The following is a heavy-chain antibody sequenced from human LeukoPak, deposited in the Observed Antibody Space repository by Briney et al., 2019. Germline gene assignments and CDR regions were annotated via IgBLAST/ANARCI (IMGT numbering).Heavy chain of an antibody. Sequence: GGSLRLSCAASGFTFSSYSMSWVRQAPGKGLEWVSAIDGTGVTTRYADSVKGRFTVSRDNSKNTLYLQMNSLRAKDMAVYYCARRTTVLTPAPFDYWGQGTLVTVSS. J-gene: IGHJ4*02. CDR1: GFTFSSYS. V-gene: IGHV3-23*01. CDR3: ARRTTVLTPAPFDY. D-gene: IGHD4-23*01. CDR2: IDGTGVTT.